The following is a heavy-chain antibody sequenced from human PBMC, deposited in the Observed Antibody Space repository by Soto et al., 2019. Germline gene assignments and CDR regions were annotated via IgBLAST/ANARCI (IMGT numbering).Heavy chain of an antibody. J-gene: IGHJ2*01. CDR2: ISDSGGAV. CDR3: VRYYDTNPYWFFDL. V-gene: IGHV3-48*03. D-gene: IGHD3-3*01. CDR1: GFTFSVHQ. Sequence: QLVESGGGSVQPGGSLTLSCAASGFTFSVHQMSWFRLAPGRGLEWVSCISDSGGAVHYADSVKGRFTISRDKAKNLLFLQMTSRRGEDTATYYCVRYYDTNPYWFFDLWGRGTLVTVSS.